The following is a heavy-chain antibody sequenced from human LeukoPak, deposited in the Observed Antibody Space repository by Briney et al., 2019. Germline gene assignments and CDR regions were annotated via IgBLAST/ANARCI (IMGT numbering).Heavy chain of an antibody. Sequence: HPGGSLRLSCAASGFTFSNAWMSWVRQAPGKGLEWVGRIKSKTDGGTTDYAAPVKGRFTISRDDSKNTLYLQMNSLKTEDTAVYYCTTLLQGPLWFGESNYWGQGTLVTVSS. CDR1: GFTFSNAW. V-gene: IGHV3-15*01. CDR2: IKSKTDGGTT. D-gene: IGHD3-10*01. J-gene: IGHJ4*02. CDR3: TTLLQGPLWFGESNY.